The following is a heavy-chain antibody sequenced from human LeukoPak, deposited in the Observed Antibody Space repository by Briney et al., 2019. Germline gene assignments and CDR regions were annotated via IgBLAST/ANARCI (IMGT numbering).Heavy chain of an antibody. D-gene: IGHD2-2*03. CDR2: ISRNGPT. CDR1: GFTFGTHD. V-gene: IGHV3-23*01. J-gene: IGHJ3*02. CDR3: AKGGYFNFES. Sequence: GGSLRLSCAASGFTFGTHDMQWVRQAPGKGLGWVSGISRNGPTYYSDSVRGRFTISRDNSKDTLYLQMSSLRAEDTAVYYCAKGGYFNFESWGQGTVVSVSS.